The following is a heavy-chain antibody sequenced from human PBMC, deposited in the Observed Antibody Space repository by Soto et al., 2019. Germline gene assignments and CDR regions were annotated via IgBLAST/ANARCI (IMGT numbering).Heavy chain of an antibody. Sequence: QVQLQESGPGLVKPSETLSLTCTVSGGSVSSGSYYWSWIRQPPGKGLEWIGYIYYSGSTNYNPSLKSRVTISVDTSKNQFSLKLSSVTAADTAVYYCARVGYDFWSGYYLYNWFDPWGQGTLVTVSS. CDR1: GGSVSSGSYY. D-gene: IGHD3-3*01. J-gene: IGHJ5*02. V-gene: IGHV4-61*01. CDR3: ARVGYDFWSGYYLYNWFDP. CDR2: IYYSGST.